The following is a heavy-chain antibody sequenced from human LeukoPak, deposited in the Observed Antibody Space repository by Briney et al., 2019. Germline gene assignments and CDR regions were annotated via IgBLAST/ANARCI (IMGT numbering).Heavy chain of an antibody. CDR2: ISSSGSTI. CDR1: GFTFSSYE. D-gene: IGHD1-14*01. J-gene: IGHJ4*02. Sequence: PGGSLRLSCAASGFTFSSYETNWARQAPGKGLEWVSYISSSGSTIYYADSVKGRFTISRDNAKNSLYLQMNSLRAEDTAVYYCAKPGRSDGGDYFDYWGQGTLVTVSS. V-gene: IGHV3-48*03. CDR3: AKPGRSDGGDYFDY.